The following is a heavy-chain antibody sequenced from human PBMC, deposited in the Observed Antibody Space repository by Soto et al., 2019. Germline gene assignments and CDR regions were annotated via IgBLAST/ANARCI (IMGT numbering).Heavy chain of an antibody. Sequence: EVQLVESGGGLVKPGGSLRLSCAASGFTFSSYSMNWVRQAPGKGLEWVSSISSSSSYIYYADSVKGRFTISRDNAKNSLYLQMNSLRAEDTAVYYCARVTKYDFWSGYWGVFDYWDQGTLVTVSS. CDR1: GFTFSSYS. J-gene: IGHJ4*02. D-gene: IGHD3-3*01. V-gene: IGHV3-21*01. CDR3: ARVTKYDFWSGYWGVFDY. CDR2: ISSSSSYI.